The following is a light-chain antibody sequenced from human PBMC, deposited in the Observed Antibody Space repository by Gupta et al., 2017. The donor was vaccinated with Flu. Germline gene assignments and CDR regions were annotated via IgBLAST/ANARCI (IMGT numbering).Light chain of an antibody. CDR3: QQYYSDPQT. V-gene: IGKV4-1*01. CDR1: QSVLSTSNNKNY. Sequence: NCKTVQSVLSTSNNKNYLTWYQQKPGQPPKLLIYWASTRESGVPERFSGSGSGTDFTLTISSLQAEDVAVYYCQQYYSDPQTFGQGTKVEVK. J-gene: IGKJ1*01. CDR2: WAS.